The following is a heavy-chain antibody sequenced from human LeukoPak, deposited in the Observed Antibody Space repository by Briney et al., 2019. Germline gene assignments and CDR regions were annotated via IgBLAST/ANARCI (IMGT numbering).Heavy chain of an antibody. Sequence: GGSLRLSCAASGFTFSSYWMSWVRQAPGKGLEWVSSISSSSSYMHSADSVKGRFTISRDNAKNSLYLQMNNLKAEDTAVYYCARGDLESTVTTFGYWGQGTLVTVSS. V-gene: IGHV3-21*01. CDR3: ARGDLESTVTTFGY. J-gene: IGHJ4*02. D-gene: IGHD4-17*01. CDR1: GFTFSSYW. CDR2: ISSSSSYM.